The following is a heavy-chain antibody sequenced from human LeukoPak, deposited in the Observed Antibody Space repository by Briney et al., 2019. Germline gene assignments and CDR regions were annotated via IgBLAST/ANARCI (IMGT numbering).Heavy chain of an antibody. CDR1: GGSISSGGYY. Sequence: PSETLSLTCTVSGGSISSGGYYWSWIRQHPGKGLEWIGYIYYSGSTYYNPSLKSRVTISVDTSKNQFSLKLSSVTAADTAVYYCARTDPSTEGIKYYFDYWGQGTLVTVSS. CDR2: IYYSGST. CDR3: ARTDPSTEGIKYYFDY. V-gene: IGHV4-31*03. J-gene: IGHJ4*02. D-gene: IGHD5-12*01.